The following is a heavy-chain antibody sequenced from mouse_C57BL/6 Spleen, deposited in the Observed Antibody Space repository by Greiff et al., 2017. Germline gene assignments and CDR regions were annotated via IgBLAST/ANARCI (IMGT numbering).Heavy chain of an antibody. CDR2: ILPGSGST. D-gene: IGHD1-1*01. Sequence: VQLQQSGAELMKPGASVKLSCKATGYTFTGSWIEWVKQRPGHGLEWIGEILPGSGSTTYNEKFKGKATFTADTSSTTAYMQLSSLTTEDSAIYYCARITTVVATGFDYWGQGTTLTVSS. CDR1: GYTFTGSW. J-gene: IGHJ2*01. V-gene: IGHV1-9*01. CDR3: ARITTVVATGFDY.